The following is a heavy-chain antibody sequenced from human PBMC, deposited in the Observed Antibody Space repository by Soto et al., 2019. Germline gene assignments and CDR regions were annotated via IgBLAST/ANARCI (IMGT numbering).Heavy chain of an antibody. J-gene: IGHJ2*01. D-gene: IGHD4-17*01. Sequence: QVQLVQSGAEVKKPGSSVKVSCKASGGTFSSYAISWVRQAPGQGLEWMGGIIPIFGTANYAQKFQGRVTITADKSTSTAYMELSSLRSEDTAVYYCARARQAHDYGVSWYFDLWGRGTLVTVSS. CDR3: ARARQAHDYGVSWYFDL. V-gene: IGHV1-69*06. CDR2: IIPIFGTA. CDR1: GGTFSSYA.